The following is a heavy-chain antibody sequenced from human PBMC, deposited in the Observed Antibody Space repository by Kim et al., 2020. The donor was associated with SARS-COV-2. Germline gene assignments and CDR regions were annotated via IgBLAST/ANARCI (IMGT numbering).Heavy chain of an antibody. J-gene: IGHJ6*02. CDR1: GFTFSSYG. CDR3: AKDPAEVLDKNSSGLWPPHPMDV. D-gene: IGHD6-19*01. V-gene: IGHV3-30*18. CDR2: ISYDGTNK. Sequence: GGSLRLSCAASGFTFSSYGMHWVRQAPGKGLEWVAVISYDGTNKYYADSVKGRFTISRDNFKNTLYLQMYSLRAEDTAVYYCAKDPAEVLDKNSSGLWPPHPMDVWGQGTTVTVSS.